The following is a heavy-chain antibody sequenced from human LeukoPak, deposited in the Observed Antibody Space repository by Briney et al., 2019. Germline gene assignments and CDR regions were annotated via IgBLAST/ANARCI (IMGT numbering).Heavy chain of an antibody. D-gene: IGHD2-8*01. CDR2: INPSGGST. V-gene: IGHV1-46*01. CDR3: ARVPYCSNGICYTHYYCDY. Sequence: ASVRVSCTASGYTFTNYYMRWVRQAPGQGLEWMGMINPSGGSTTYAQKFQGRVTMTRDTSTSTVYMELSSLRSEDTAVYYCARVPYCSNGICYTHYYCDYWGQGTLVTVSS. J-gene: IGHJ4*02. CDR1: GYTFTNYY.